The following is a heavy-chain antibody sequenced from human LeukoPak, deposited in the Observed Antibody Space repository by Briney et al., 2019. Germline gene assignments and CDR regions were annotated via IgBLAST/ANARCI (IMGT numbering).Heavy chain of an antibody. D-gene: IGHD1-26*01. CDR1: GFTFSRYW. CDR2: IKHDGSEK. CDR3: ARDWDIDS. V-gene: IGHV3-7*05. Sequence: PGGSLRLSCAASGFTFSRYWMTWVRQTPGKGLEWVASIKHDGSEKYYVDSVKGRFTISRDNAKNSLYLQMNSLRAEDTAVYYCARDWDIDSWGQGTLVTVSS. J-gene: IGHJ4*02.